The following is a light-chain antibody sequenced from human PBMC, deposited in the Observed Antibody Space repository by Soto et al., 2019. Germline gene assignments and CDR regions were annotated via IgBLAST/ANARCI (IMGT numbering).Light chain of an antibody. CDR1: SPNIGAGYD. J-gene: IGLJ1*01. CDR3: QSYDSSLSGYV. CDR2: GNT. V-gene: IGLV1-40*01. Sequence: QSVLTQPPSVSGAPGQRVTISCTGSSPNIGAGYDVHWYQQLPGTAPKLLMYGNTNRPSGVPDRSSGSKSGTSASLAITGLQAEDEADYYCQSYDSSLSGYVFGTGTKVTV.